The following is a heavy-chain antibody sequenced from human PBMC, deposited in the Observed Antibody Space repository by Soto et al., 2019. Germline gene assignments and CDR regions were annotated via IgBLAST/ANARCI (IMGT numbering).Heavy chain of an antibody. CDR3: ARDSQGRNWYDH. V-gene: IGHV3-7*05. J-gene: IGHJ5*02. CDR1: GFTFSDYW. Sequence: GGSLRLSCETSGFTFSDYWMSWVRRAPGKGLEWVANVKPDGTQKFYVDSVRGRFSIFRDNTKKSLFLQMNSLTAEDTGIYYCARDSQGRNWYDHWGQGA. CDR2: VKPDGTQK.